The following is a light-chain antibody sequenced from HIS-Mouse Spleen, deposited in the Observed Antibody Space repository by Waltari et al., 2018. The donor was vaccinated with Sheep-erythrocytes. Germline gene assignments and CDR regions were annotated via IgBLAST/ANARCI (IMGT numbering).Light chain of an antibody. CDR1: SSNIGSNT. J-gene: IGLJ3*02. CDR2: SNN. CDR3: AAWDDSLNGPV. Sequence: QSVLTQPPSASGTPGQRVTISCSGRSSNIGSNTVNWYQQLPGTAPKRPIYSNNQRPSGVPDRFSGSKSGTSASLAISGLQSEDEADYYCAAWDDSLNGPVFGGGTKLTVL. V-gene: IGLV1-44*01.